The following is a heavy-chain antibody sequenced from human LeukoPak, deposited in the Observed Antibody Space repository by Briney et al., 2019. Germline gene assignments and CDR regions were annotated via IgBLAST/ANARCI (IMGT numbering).Heavy chain of an antibody. D-gene: IGHD2-8*01. CDR2: INVGNGNT. CDR3: ARGGPLGYCTNGVCYLDY. CDR1: GFTFSSYA. J-gene: IGHJ4*02. V-gene: IGHV1-3*01. Sequence: ASVKVSCKASGFTFSSYAIHWVRQAPGQRLEWMGWINVGNGNTKLSQQFQGRVTMTRDTSASTAYMELSSLRSEDTAVYYCARGGPLGYCTNGVCYLDYWGQGTLVTVSS.